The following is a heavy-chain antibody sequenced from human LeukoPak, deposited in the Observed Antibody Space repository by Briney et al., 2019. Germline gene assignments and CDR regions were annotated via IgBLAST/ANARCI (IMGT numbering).Heavy chain of an antibody. CDR2: IYYSGST. V-gene: IGHV4-31*03. D-gene: IGHD3-10*01. J-gene: IGHJ4*02. CDR1: GGSISSGGYY. CDR3: ARGFYGSGSYYYFDY. Sequence: TLSLTCTVSGGSISSGGYYWSWIRQHPGKGMEWIGYIYYSGSTYYNPSCKSRVTISVDTSKNQFSLKLSSVTAADTAVYYCARGFYGSGSYYYFDYWGQGTLVTVSS.